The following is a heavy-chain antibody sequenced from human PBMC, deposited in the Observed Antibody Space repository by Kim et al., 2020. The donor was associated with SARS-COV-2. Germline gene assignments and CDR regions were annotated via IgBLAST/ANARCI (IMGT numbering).Heavy chain of an antibody. Sequence: GESLKIFCKGFGYTFITYWISLVRQMPGKGLELMGMIDPSDSYTNYSLSFQGHVTISPDKPLSLAYLPWCRLKAQDLAMYFCASLTMFGFPTNPVDIWCQ. D-gene: IGHD3-10*02. CDR2: IDPSDSYT. CDR3: ASLTMFGFPTNPVDI. V-gene: IGHV5-10-1*01. CDR1: GYTFITYW. J-gene: IGHJ3*02.